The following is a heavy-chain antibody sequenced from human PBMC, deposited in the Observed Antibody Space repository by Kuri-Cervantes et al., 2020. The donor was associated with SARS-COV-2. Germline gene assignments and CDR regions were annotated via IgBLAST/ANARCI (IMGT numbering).Heavy chain of an antibody. D-gene: IGHD3-3*01. CDR3: VKDFWSGYPTYYFDY. Sequence: GESLKISCTASVFTLSSFAMHWVRQAPGKGLEWVAVISDDGSNKFYSDSVSGRFTISRDNSKNTLYLQMDSLRVEDTAVYYCVKDFWSGYPTYYFDYWGQGTQVTVSS. CDR1: VFTLSSFA. CDR2: ISDDGSNK. V-gene: IGHV3-30*18. J-gene: IGHJ4*02.